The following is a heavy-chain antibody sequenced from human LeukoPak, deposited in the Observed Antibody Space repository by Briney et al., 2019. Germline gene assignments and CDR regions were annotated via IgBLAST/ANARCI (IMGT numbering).Heavy chain of an antibody. V-gene: IGHV3-30*02. Sequence: GGSLRLSCAASGFTFNRYGMHWVRQAPGKGLEWVAFIRYDGSNKYYADSVKGRFTISRDESKNTLYLQMNSLRVEDTAVYYCAKYEKEMAALYYYYYMDVWGKGTTVTVSS. CDR2: IRYDGSNK. CDR1: GFTFNRYG. J-gene: IGHJ6*03. CDR3: AKYEKEMAALYYYYYMDV. D-gene: IGHD5-24*01.